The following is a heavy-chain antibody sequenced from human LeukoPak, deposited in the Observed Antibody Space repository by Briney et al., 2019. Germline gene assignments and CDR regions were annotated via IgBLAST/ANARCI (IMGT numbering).Heavy chain of an antibody. D-gene: IGHD1-26*01. J-gene: IGHJ4*02. V-gene: IGHV3-48*02. Sequence: GRSLRLSCAASGFTFSSYSMNWVRQAPGKGLEWVSHITASGTAMFYADSVKGRFTISRDNAKNSLYLQMNSLRDEDTAVYYCASSGSYRFDYWGQGTLVTISS. CDR2: ITASGTAM. CDR3: ASSGSYRFDY. CDR1: GFTFSSYS.